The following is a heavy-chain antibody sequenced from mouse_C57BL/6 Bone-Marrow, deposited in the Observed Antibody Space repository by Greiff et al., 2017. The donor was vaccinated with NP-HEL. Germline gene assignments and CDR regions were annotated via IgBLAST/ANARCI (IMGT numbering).Heavy chain of an antibody. CDR3: ARSFYYYGRYCDV. V-gene: IGHV1-82*01. Sequence: QVQLQQSGPELVKPGASVKISCKASGYAFSSSWMNWVKQRPGKGLEWIGRIYPGDGDTNYNGKFKGKATLTADKSSSTAYMQLSSLTSEDSAVYFCARSFYYYGRYCDVWGTGTTVTVSS. J-gene: IGHJ1*03. CDR2: IYPGDGDT. CDR1: GYAFSSSW. D-gene: IGHD1-1*01.